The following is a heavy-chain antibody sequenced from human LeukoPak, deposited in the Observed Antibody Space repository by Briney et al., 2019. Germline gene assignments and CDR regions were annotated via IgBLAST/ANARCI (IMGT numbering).Heavy chain of an antibody. V-gene: IGHV3-66*01. CDR3: ARDRDSSSWYLMDV. CDR1: GFTVSSNY. J-gene: IGHJ6*02. CDR2: IYSGGST. Sequence: GGSLRLSCAASGFTVSSNYMSWVRQAPGKGLEWVSVIYSGGSTYYADSVKGRFTISGDNSKNTLYLQMNSLRAEDTAVYYCARDRDSSSWYLMDVWGQGTTVTVSS. D-gene: IGHD6-13*01.